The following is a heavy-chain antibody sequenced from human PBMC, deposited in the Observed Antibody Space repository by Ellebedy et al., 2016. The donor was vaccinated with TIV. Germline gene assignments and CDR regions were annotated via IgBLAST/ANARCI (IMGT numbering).Heavy chain of an antibody. CDR2: IILMFGTA. J-gene: IGHJ5*02. Sequence: AASVKVSCKASGGTFSNYAISWVRQAPGQGLEWMGGIILMFGTANYAQKFQGRVTITADEFTSTAYMELSSLRSEDTAVYYCARDEGSGSYLSWGQGTVVTVSS. D-gene: IGHD3-10*01. V-gene: IGHV1-69*13. CDR1: GGTFSNYA. CDR3: ARDEGSGSYLS.